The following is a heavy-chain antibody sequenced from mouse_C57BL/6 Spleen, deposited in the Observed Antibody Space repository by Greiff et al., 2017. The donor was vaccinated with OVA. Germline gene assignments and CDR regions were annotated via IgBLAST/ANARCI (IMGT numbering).Heavy chain of an antibody. CDR2: IYPSDSET. Sequence: VQLQQPGAELVRPGSSVKLSCKASGYTFTSYWMDWVKQRPGQGLEWIGNIYPSDSETQYNQKLKDKATLTVDKSSSTAYMQLSSLTSEDSAVYYCARLYYGNYVGYWGQGTTLTVSS. D-gene: IGHD2-1*01. J-gene: IGHJ2*01. CDR3: ARLYYGNYVGY. V-gene: IGHV1-61*01. CDR1: GYTFTSYW.